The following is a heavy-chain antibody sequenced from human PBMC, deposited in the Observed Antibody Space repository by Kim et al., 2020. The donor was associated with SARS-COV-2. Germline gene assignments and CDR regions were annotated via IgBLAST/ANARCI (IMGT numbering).Heavy chain of an antibody. CDR1: GYTFANYW. CDR2: IDPSDSST. CDR3: AKHGSAYDS. Sequence: GESLKISCKGSGYTFANYWISWVRQMPGKGLEWMGRIDPSDSSTKYSPSFQGHVTISADKSITTAYLQWSSLRASDTAMYYCAKHGSAYDSWGQGTLVTV. D-gene: IGHD3-10*01. J-gene: IGHJ4*02. V-gene: IGHV5-10-1*01.